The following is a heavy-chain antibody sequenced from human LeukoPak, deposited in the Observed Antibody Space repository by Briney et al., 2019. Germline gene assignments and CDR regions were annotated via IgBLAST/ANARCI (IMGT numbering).Heavy chain of an antibody. CDR2: IYHSGST. CDR3: AGQGYSGWYGGDFDY. D-gene: IGHD6-19*01. J-gene: IGHJ4*02. V-gene: IGHV4-38-2*02. Sequence: SETLSLTCTVSGYSISSGYYWGWIRQPPGKGLEWIGSIYHSGSTYYNPSLKSRVTISVDTSKNQFSLKLSSVTAADTAVYYCAGQGYSGWYGGDFDYWGQETLVTVSS. CDR1: GYSISSGYY.